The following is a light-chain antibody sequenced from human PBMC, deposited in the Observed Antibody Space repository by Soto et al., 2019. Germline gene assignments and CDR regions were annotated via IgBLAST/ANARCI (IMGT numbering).Light chain of an antibody. CDR3: QQYNNWPQT. Sequence: EIVMTQSPATLSVSPGERATLSCRASQSVSSNLAWYQQKPGQAPRLLIYDTSARATGIPARFSGSGSGTEFTLTICSLQSEDFAVYYCQQYNNWPQTFGQGTKVDIK. V-gene: IGKV3-15*01. CDR1: QSVSSN. J-gene: IGKJ1*01. CDR2: DTS.